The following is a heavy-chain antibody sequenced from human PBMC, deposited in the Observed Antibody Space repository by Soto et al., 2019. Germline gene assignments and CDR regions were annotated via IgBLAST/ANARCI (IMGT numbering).Heavy chain of an antibody. CDR3: QGGDF. V-gene: IGHV4-34*01. J-gene: IGHJ4*02. CDR1: GGSFRGYF. Sequence: PSETLSLTCAVSGGSFRGYFWSWIRQSPAKGLEWIGEINDSGNTYDNPSFKRRLTISVDTSTSQISLRLTSVTAADSAVYYCQGGDFWGQGTRVTVSS. CDR2: INDSGNT. D-gene: IGHD3-16*01.